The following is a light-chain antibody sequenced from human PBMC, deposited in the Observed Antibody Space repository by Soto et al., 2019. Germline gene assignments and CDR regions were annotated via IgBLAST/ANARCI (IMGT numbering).Light chain of an antibody. Sequence: DIQMTQSPSTPSASVGDRVTITCRASQSISSWLAWYQQKPGKAPNLLIYKASSLESGVPARFSGSRSGTEFTLTISSLQPDDFATYYCQQYNSYPLTFGGGTKVEIK. CDR1: QSISSW. V-gene: IGKV1-5*03. CDR3: QQYNSYPLT. CDR2: KAS. J-gene: IGKJ4*01.